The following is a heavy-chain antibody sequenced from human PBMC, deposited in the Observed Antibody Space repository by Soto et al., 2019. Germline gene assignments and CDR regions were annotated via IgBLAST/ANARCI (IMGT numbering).Heavy chain of an antibody. V-gene: IGHV4-4*02. Sequence: QVHLRESGPGLVRPSGTLSLTCAVSGGSISSSFWWTWVRQPPGKGLEWIGEIYHIGITHYNPSLKSRVTISVPKSTNPFSLNLNSVTAAPTAVYYCARAPRTYENSETWGQGMLVTVSS. CDR3: ARAPRTYENSET. J-gene: IGHJ5*02. CDR2: IYHIGIT. D-gene: IGHD1-26*01. CDR1: GGSISSSFW.